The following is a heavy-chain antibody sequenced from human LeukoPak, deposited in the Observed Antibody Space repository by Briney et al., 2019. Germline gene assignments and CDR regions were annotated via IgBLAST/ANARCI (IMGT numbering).Heavy chain of an antibody. CDR2: IIPIFGTA. CDR3: ARDSVGATEPFDY. CDR1: GGTFSSYA. J-gene: IGHJ4*02. V-gene: IGHV1-69*05. D-gene: IGHD1-26*01. Sequence: ASVKVSCKASGGTFSSYAISWVRQAPGQGREWMGRIIPIFGTANYAQKFQGRVTITTDESTSTAYMELSSVRSEDTAVYYCARDSVGATEPFDYRGQGTLVTVSS.